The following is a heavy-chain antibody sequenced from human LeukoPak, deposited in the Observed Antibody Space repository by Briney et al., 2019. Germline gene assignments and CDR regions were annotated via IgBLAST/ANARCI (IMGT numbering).Heavy chain of an antibody. J-gene: IGHJ4*02. CDR2: ISSSSSYI. D-gene: IGHD5-18*01. V-gene: IGHV3-21*04. CDR1: GFTFSSYS. CDR3: ARDRDNYGPPD. Sequence: GGSLRLSCAASGFTFSSYSMNWVRQAPGKGLEWVSSISSSSSYIYYADSVKGRFTISRDNAKNTLYLQMNSLRAEDTAVYYCARDRDNYGPPDWGQGTLVTVSS.